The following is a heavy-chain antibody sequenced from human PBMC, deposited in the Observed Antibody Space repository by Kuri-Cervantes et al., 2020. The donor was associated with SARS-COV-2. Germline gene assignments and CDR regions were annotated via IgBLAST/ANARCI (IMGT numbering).Heavy chain of an antibody. CDR2: ISGSGGST. D-gene: IGHD4-17*01. CDR1: GFTFSSYA. V-gene: IGHV3-23*01. CDR3: AKLGSRRHYED. Sequence: GGSLRLSCAASGFTFSSYAMSWVRQAPGKGLEWVSAISGSGGSTYYADSVKGRFTISRDNSKNTMHLQMNSLRAEDTAVYYCAKLGSRRHYEDWGQGTLVTVSS. J-gene: IGHJ4*02.